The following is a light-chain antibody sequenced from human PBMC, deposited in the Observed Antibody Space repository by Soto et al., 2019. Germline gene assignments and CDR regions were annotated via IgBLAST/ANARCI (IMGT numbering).Light chain of an antibody. Sequence: QSVLTQPPSASGSPGQSVTISCTGTSSDFGRFNFASWYQQHPGKAPKLLIYEVTKRPSGVPDRFSGSKSGNAASLTVSGLQGEDEADYFCSSYTGSRDPYVFGTGTKVTVL. CDR3: SSYTGSRDPYV. CDR2: EVT. CDR1: SSDFGRFNF. J-gene: IGLJ1*01. V-gene: IGLV2-8*01.